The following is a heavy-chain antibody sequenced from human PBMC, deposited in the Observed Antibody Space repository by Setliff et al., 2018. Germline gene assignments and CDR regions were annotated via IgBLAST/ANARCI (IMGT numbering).Heavy chain of an antibody. Sequence: GASVKVSCKASGYTFTSYAMHWVRQAPGQRLEWMGWINAGNGNTKYSQKFQGRVTITRDTSASTAYMELSSLRSEDTAVYYCAREFTRYYNFWSAHRYYMDVWGKGTTVTVSS. CDR3: AREFTRYYNFWSAHRYYMDV. V-gene: IGHV1-3*01. CDR1: GYTFTSYA. D-gene: IGHD3-3*01. J-gene: IGHJ6*03. CDR2: INAGNGNT.